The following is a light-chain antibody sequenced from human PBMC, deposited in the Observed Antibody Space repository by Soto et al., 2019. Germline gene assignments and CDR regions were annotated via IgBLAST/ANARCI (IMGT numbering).Light chain of an antibody. CDR2: DAS. J-gene: IGKJ2*01. V-gene: IGKV3-11*01. Sequence: EVVLTQSPATLSLSPGERATLSCRASQSVTNYLAWYQQKPGQAPRLLIYDASNRATGIPARFSGSGSGTDFTLTISSLEPEDFAVYYCQQRSNYYTFGQGTKLEIK. CDR3: QQRSNYYT. CDR1: QSVTNY.